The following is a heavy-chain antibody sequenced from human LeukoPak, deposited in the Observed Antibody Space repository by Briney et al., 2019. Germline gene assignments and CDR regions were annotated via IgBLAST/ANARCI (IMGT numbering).Heavy chain of an antibody. J-gene: IGHJ6*04. Sequence: GGSLRLSCTASGFTFGDYGMSWVRQAPGKGLEWVGFIRSKAYGGTTEYAASVKGRFTISRDDSKSIAYLQMNSLKTEDTAVYYCTRDFTVTMVRLYGMDVWGKGTTVTVSS. CDR2: IRSKAYGGTT. D-gene: IGHD3-10*01. CDR1: GFTFGDYG. V-gene: IGHV3-49*04. CDR3: TRDFTVTMVRLYGMDV.